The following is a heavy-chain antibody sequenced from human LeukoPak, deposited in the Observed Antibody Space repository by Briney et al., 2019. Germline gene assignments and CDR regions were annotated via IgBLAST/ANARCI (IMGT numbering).Heavy chain of an antibody. CDR2: ISAYNGNT. D-gene: IGHD1-1*01. CDR3: ARVGTTPDLDAFDI. J-gene: IGHJ3*02. Sequence: APVKVSCKASGYTFTSYGISWVRQAPGQGLEWMGWISAYNGNTNYAQKLQGRVTMTTDTSTSTAYMELRSLRSDDTAVYYCARVGTTPDLDAFDIWGQGTMVTVSS. V-gene: IGHV1-18*01. CDR1: GYTFTSYG.